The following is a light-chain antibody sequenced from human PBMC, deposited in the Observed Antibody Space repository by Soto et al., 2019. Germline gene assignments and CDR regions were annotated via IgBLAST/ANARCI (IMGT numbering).Light chain of an antibody. Sequence: EIVLTQSPGSLSLSPGEGATLSCRASQSVTSSSLAWYQQKPGQAPRLLIYGASSRATGIPDRFSGSGSGTDFTLTISRLEPEDFAVYYCQQYGSSLWTFGPGTKVEIK. CDR2: GAS. CDR3: QQYGSSLWT. CDR1: QSVTSSS. V-gene: IGKV3-20*01. J-gene: IGKJ1*01.